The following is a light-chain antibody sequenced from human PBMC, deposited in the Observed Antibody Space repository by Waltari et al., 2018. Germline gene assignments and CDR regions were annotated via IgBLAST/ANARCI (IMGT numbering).Light chain of an antibody. J-gene: IGLJ3*02. CDR2: VNSDGSH. CDR3: QTGGHGTWV. Sequence: QLVLTQSPSASASLGASVQLTCTLSSAHTSNIVACLQQQPEKGPRYLMQVNSDGSHSKGDGIPYRFAGSSSGAEGYLTISSLQSEDEADYYCQTGGHGTWVFGGGTKLTVL. CDR1: SAHTSNI. V-gene: IGLV4-69*01.